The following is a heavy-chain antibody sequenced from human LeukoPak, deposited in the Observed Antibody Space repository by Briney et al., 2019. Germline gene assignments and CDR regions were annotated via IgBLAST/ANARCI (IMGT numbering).Heavy chain of an antibody. CDR1: GFSFSIHD. CDR2: ISNSDNST. CDR3: ARAAADYYYYMDV. J-gene: IGHJ6*03. V-gene: IGHV3-23*01. D-gene: IGHD6-25*01. Sequence: GGSLRLSCAASGFSFSIHDMTWVRQAPGKGLGWVSTISNSDNSTYYADSVKGRFTFSRDNSKNTLYLQMNSLRAEDTAVYYCARAAADYYYYMDVWGKGTTVTISS.